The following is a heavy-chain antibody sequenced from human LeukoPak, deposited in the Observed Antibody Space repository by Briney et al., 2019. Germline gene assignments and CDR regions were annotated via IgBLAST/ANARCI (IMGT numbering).Heavy chain of an antibody. V-gene: IGHV3-48*02. D-gene: IGHD7-27*01. Sequence: GGSLRLSCAASGFTFSTYSMNWVRQAPGKGLEWISYIDTSSSTMYYADSVMGRFTISRDNAKESLYLQMNSLRDEDTAVYYCAREDDSWGPNNLDLWGQGTMVTVSS. CDR3: AREDDSWGPNNLDL. CDR2: IDTSSSTM. CDR1: GFTFSTYS. J-gene: IGHJ3*01.